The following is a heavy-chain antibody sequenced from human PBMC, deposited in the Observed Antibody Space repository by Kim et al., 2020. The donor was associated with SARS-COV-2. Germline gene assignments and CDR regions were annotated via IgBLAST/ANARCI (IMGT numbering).Heavy chain of an antibody. D-gene: IGHD5-18*01. CDR3: AREVESGAFFTAMVFWWAFDY. V-gene: IGHV1-2*02. J-gene: IGHJ4*02. CDR1: GYTFTGYY. CDR2: INPNSGGT. Sequence: ASVKVSCKASGYTFTGYYMHWVRQAPGQGLEWMGWINPNSGGTNYAQKFQGRVTMTRDTSISTAYMELSRLRSDDTAVYYCAREVESGAFFTAMVFWWAFDYWGQGTLVTVSS.